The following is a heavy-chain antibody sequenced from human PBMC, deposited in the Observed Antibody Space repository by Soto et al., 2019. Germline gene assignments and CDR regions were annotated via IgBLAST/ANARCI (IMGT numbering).Heavy chain of an antibody. CDR3: APVRRGFPDY. D-gene: IGHD5-12*01. J-gene: IGHJ4*02. Sequence: PGESLKISCKTSGYSFTTYWIGWVRQMPGKGLEWMGMVFPGDSESRYSTAFQGQVTISADKSITTAYLQWSSLKASDTAMYYCAPVRRGFPDYWGQGTLVTLSS. CDR1: GYSFTTYW. V-gene: IGHV5-51*01. CDR2: VFPGDSES.